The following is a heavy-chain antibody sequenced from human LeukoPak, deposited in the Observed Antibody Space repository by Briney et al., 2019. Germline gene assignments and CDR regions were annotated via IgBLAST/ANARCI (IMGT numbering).Heavy chain of an antibody. CDR3: AAYYYGSGSYRWFDP. CDR1: GGTFSSYA. D-gene: IGHD3-10*01. Sequence: GASVKVSCKASGGTFSSYAISWVRQAPGQGLEWMGGIIPIFGTANYAQKFQGRVTITTDGSTSTAYMELSSLRSEDTAVYYCAAYYYGSGSYRWFDPWGQGTLVTVSS. J-gene: IGHJ5*02. CDR2: IIPIFGTA. V-gene: IGHV1-69*05.